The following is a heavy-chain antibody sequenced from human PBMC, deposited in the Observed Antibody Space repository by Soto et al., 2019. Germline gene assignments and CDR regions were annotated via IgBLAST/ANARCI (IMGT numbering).Heavy chain of an antibody. Sequence: DVQLVESGGDLVQRGGSLRLSCAASGFPFSSYWMHWVRHTPGKGLDWVARISGDGVTTYYADSVTGRFTVSRDNAKNTLSQHISGVRAEDTAVYYCAREYYGLLTGYYTDYWGQGNLVSVSS. CDR2: ISGDGVTT. V-gene: IGHV3-74*01. D-gene: IGHD3-9*01. CDR1: GFPFSSYW. CDR3: AREYYGLLTGYYTDY. J-gene: IGHJ4*02.